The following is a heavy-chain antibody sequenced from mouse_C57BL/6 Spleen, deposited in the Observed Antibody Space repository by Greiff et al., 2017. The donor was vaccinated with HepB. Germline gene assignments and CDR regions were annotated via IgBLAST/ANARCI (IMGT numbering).Heavy chain of an antibody. CDR1: GYTFTDYY. V-gene: IGHV1-76*01. CDR2: IYPGSGNT. CDR3: ARRSNHWYFDV. Sequence: QVQLQHSGAELVRPGASVKLSCKASGYTFTDYYINWVKQRPGQGLEWIARIYPGSGNTYYNEKFKGKATLTAEKSSSTAYMQLSSLTSEDSAVYFCARRSNHWYFDVWGTGTTVTVSS. J-gene: IGHJ1*03. D-gene: IGHD2-5*01.